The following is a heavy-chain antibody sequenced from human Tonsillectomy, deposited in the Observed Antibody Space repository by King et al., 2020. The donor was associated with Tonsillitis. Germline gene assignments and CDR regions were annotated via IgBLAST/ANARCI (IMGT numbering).Heavy chain of an antibody. J-gene: IGHJ4*02. D-gene: IGHD2-15*01. CDR1: GFTFSYYA. CDR3: ATDFYGGSYQGYFDY. V-gene: IGHV3-30-3*01. CDR2: ISYDGSNN. Sequence: VQLVESGGGVVQPGRSLRLSCAASGFTFSYYARHWVRQAPGKGLEWVAVISYDGSNNYYADSVKGRFTISRDNSKNTLYLLMNSLRAEDTAAYYCATDFYGGSYQGYFDYWGQGTLVTVSS.